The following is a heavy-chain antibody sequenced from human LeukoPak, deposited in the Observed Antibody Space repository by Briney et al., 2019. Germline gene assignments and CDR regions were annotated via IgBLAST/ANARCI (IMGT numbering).Heavy chain of an antibody. J-gene: IGHJ3*02. CDR2: INPNSGVT. V-gene: IGHV1-2*04. Sequence: ASVKVSCKASGYTFTGYHVHWVRQAPGQGLEWVGRINPNSGVTNYAQKFQGWVTMTRDTSISTAYMELSRLRSDDTAVYYCARGTLTAPRSAFDIWGQGTMVTVSS. CDR1: GYTFTGYH. D-gene: IGHD1-14*01. CDR3: ARGTLTAPRSAFDI.